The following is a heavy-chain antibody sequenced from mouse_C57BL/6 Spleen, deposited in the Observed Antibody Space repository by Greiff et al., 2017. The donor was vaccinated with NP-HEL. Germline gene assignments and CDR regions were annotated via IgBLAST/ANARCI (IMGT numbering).Heavy chain of an antibody. J-gene: IGHJ4*01. CDR2: ILPGSGST. Sequence: FQLQQSGAELLKPGASVKLSCKATGYTFTGYWIAWVKQRPGHGLEWIGEILPGSGSTNYNEKFKGKATFTADTSSNTAYMQLSSLTTEDSASYYCARGPVVAHYYAMDYGGQGTSVTVSS. CDR1: GYTFTGYW. D-gene: IGHD1-1*01. V-gene: IGHV1-9*01. CDR3: ARGPVVAHYYAMDY.